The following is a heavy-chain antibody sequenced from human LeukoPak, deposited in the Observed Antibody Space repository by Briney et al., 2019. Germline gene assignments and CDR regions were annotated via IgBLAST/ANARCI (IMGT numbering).Heavy chain of an antibody. Sequence: GGSLRLSCAASGFTFSSYSMNWVRQAPGKGLEWVSSISSSSSYIYYADSVKGRFTISRDNAKNSLYLQMNSLRAEDTAVYYCARDQYSSSFHDAFDIWGQGTMVTVSS. CDR1: GFTFSSYS. V-gene: IGHV3-21*01. J-gene: IGHJ3*02. CDR2: ISSSSSYI. CDR3: ARDQYSSSFHDAFDI. D-gene: IGHD6-6*01.